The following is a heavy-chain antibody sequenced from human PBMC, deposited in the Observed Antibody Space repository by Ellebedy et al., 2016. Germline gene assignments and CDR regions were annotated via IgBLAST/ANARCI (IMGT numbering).Heavy chain of an antibody. D-gene: IGHD5-12*01. CDR3: ARDGVDMVPTTHMYYFDY. J-gene: IGHJ4*02. Sequence: SETLSLXCTVSGGAISKSSFFWVWIRQPPGKGLEWIGSMDHSGYTYYNPSLKSRVTMLVDTSKNQFSLNMRSVIAADTAEYYCARDGVDMVPTTHMYYFDYWGQGALVTVSS. CDR1: GGAISKSSFF. V-gene: IGHV4-39*07. CDR2: MDHSGYT.